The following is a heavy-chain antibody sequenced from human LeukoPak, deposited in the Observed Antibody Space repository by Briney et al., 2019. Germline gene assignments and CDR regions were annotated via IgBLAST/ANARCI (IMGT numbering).Heavy chain of an antibody. J-gene: IGHJ4*02. Sequence: GGSLRLSCAASGFTFSTYTMNWVRQVPGKGLEWVSFISSSSSYMYYADSVKGRFTISRDNTKKSLYLQMNSLRAEDTAVYYCARDFSGYDYNFDYWGQGTLVTVSS. CDR1: GFTFSTYT. CDR2: ISSSSSYM. D-gene: IGHD5-12*01. V-gene: IGHV3-21*01. CDR3: ARDFSGYDYNFDY.